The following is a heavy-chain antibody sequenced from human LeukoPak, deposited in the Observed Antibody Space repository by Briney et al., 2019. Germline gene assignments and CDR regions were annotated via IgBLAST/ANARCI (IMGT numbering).Heavy chain of an antibody. J-gene: IGHJ4*02. V-gene: IGHV3-33*06. CDR3: AKDTSYSSWYVTPLIDY. CDR1: GFTFSSYG. CDR2: MWYDGSNK. Sequence: PGRSLRLSCAASGFTFSSYGMHWVRQAPGKGLEWVAVMWYDGSNKYYADSVKGQFTISRDNSKNTLYLQMNSLRAEDTAVYYCAKDTSYSSWYVTPLIDYWGQGTLVTVSS. D-gene: IGHD6-13*01.